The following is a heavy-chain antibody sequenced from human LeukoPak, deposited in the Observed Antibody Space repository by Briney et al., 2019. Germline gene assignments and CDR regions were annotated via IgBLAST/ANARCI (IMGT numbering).Heavy chain of an antibody. D-gene: IGHD5-24*01. J-gene: IGHJ5*01. CDR1: GGTFSNYA. Sequence: SVKVSCKAFGGTFSNYAISWVRQAPGQGLEWMGRIIPIFGTANYVQKFQGRVTITTDESTSTTYMELSSLRSEDTAVYYCARGDGYGYNWFDSWGQGTLVTVSS. V-gene: IGHV1-69*05. CDR2: IIPIFGTA. CDR3: ARGDGYGYNWFDS.